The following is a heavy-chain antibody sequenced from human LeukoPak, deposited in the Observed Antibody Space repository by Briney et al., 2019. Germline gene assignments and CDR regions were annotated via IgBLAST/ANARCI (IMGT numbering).Heavy chain of an antibody. J-gene: IGHJ4*02. Sequence: ASVKVSCKASGYTFTSYDINWVRQAPGQGIEWMGCMTPTVCNTAYPPNFQATVTITMNTSISTAYMELSSLRSEDTAVYYCARGRQLNGDYWGQGTLVTVSS. CDR3: ARGRQLNGDY. CDR2: MTPTVCNT. CDR1: GYTFTSYD. D-gene: IGHD1-1*01. V-gene: IGHV1-8*01.